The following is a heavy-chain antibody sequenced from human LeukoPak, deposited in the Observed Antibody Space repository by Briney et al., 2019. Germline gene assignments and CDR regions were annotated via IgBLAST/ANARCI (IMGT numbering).Heavy chain of an antibody. CDR2: IYYSGST. D-gene: IGHD3/OR15-3a*01. CDR3: ARDPPGDWGPGDAFDI. V-gene: IGHV4-39*07. Sequence: SETLSLTCTVSGGSISSSSYYWGWIRQPPGKGLEWIGSIYYSGSTYYNPSLKSRVTISVDTSKNQFSLKLSSVTAADTAVYYCARDPPGDWGPGDAFDIWGQGTMVTVSS. CDR1: GGSISSSSYY. J-gene: IGHJ3*02.